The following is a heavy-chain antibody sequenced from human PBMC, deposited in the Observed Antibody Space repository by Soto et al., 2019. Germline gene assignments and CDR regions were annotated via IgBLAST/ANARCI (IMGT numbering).Heavy chain of an antibody. V-gene: IGHV3-33*01. J-gene: IGHJ4*02. CDR3: ARDLYDSSGYYRWGYFDY. CDR1: GFTFSSYG. D-gene: IGHD3-22*01. CDR2: IWYDGSNK. Sequence: QVQLVESGGGVVQPGRSLRLSCAASGFTFSSYGMHWVRQAPGKGLEWVAVIWYDGSNKYYADSVKGRFTISRDNSKNTLYLQMNSLRAEDTAVYYCARDLYDSSGYYRWGYFDYWGQGTLVTVSP.